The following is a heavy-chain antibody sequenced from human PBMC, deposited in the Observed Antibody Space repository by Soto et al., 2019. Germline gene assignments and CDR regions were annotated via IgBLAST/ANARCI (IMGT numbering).Heavy chain of an antibody. Sequence: SETLSLTCAVSCGSISSGGYSWSWIRQPPGKGLEWIGYIYHSGRTYYNPSLKTRVTISVDRSKNQFSLKLSSVTSADTAVYYCARGVRDGYNSYYFDYWGQGTLVTVSS. V-gene: IGHV4-30-2*01. CDR1: CGSISSGGYS. CDR3: ARGVRDGYNSYYFDY. CDR2: IYHSGRT. J-gene: IGHJ4*02. D-gene: IGHD5-12*01.